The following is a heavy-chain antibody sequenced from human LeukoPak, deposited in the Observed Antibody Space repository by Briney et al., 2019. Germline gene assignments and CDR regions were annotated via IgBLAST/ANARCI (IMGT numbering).Heavy chain of an antibody. CDR2: IVPDTGGV. CDR1: GYTFTNYY. CDR3: ATEDKYCSGGNCGKF. J-gene: IGHJ4*02. D-gene: IGHD2-15*01. Sequence: ASVTASCKTSGYTFTNYYVHWVRQAPGQGLEWMGYIVPDTGGVDYDQRFQGRVAMTRDKSISTVYMELTSLKSDDTAVYYCATEDKYCSGGNCGKFWGQGTLVTVSS. V-gene: IGHV1-2*02.